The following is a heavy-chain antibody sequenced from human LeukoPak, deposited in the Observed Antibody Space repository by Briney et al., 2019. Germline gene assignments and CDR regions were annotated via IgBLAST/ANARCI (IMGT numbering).Heavy chain of an antibody. V-gene: IGHV3-30*02. Sequence: GGSLRLSCAASGFTFSTYGMHWVRQAPGKGLEWVAFIRYDGNNKYYADSVKGRFTISRDNAKNSLYLQMNSLRVEDTAVYYCARERAACGGDCNDYWGQGTLVTVSS. CDR3: ARERAACGGDCNDY. D-gene: IGHD2-21*02. CDR1: GFTFSTYG. J-gene: IGHJ4*02. CDR2: IRYDGNNK.